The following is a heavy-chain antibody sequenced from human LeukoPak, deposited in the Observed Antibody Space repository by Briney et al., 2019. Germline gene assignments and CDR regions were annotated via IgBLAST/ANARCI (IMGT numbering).Heavy chain of an antibody. V-gene: IGHV3-74*01. J-gene: IGHJ4*02. Sequence: PGGSLRLSCAASGFTFSSFWMHWVRQAPEKGLMWVSCVSSDGSSTTYADSVRGRFSISRDNAKNTLYLQMNSLRAEDTAMYYCARDSATGNFDSWGQGTLVTVSS. D-gene: IGHD3-10*01. CDR1: GFTFSSFW. CDR2: VSSDGSST. CDR3: ARDSATGNFDS.